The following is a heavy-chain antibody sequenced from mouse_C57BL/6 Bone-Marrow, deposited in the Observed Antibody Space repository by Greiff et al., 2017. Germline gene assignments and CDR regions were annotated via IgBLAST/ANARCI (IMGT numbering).Heavy chain of an antibody. CDR2: IYPGSGST. D-gene: IGHD2-4*01. CDR3: ANIYYDGYYAKDY. CDR1: GYTFTSYW. Sequence: VQLQQPGAELVKPGASVKMSCKASGYTFTSYWLTWVKQRPGQGLEWIGDIYPGSGSTNYNEKFKSKATLTVDTSSSTAYMQLSSLTSEDSAVYYCANIYYDGYYAKDYWGQGTSVTVSS. V-gene: IGHV1-55*01. J-gene: IGHJ4*01.